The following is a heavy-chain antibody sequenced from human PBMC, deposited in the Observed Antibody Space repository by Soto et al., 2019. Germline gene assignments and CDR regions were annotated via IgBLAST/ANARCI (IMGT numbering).Heavy chain of an antibody. CDR2: IYYSGST. CDR3: ARQALDIVVVWFDP. Sequence: SETLSLTCTVSGGSISSSSYYWGWIRQPPGKGLEWIGSIYYSGSTYYNPSLKSRVTISVDTSKNQFSLKLSSVTAADTAVYYCARQALDIVVVWFDPWGQGTLVTVSS. D-gene: IGHD2-2*03. CDR1: GGSISSSSYY. V-gene: IGHV4-39*01. J-gene: IGHJ5*02.